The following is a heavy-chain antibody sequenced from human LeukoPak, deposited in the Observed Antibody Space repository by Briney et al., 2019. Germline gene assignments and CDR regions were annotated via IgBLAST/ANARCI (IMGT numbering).Heavy chain of an antibody. V-gene: IGHV3-7*01. CDR1: GFTFSSYG. J-gene: IGHJ4*02. D-gene: IGHD4-17*01. Sequence: GGSLRLSCAASGFTFSSYGMSWVRQAPGKGLEWVANIKQDGSEKYYVDSVKGRFTISRDNAKNSLYLQMNSLRAEDTAVYYCARTGRLRSGLDYWGQGTLVTVSS. CDR3: ARTGRLRSGLDY. CDR2: IKQDGSEK.